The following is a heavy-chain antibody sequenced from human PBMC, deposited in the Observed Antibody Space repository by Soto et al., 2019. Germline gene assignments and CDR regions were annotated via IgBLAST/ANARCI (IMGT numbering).Heavy chain of an antibody. CDR3: AREYYDFWSGYYFSY. V-gene: IGHV3-33*01. J-gene: IGHJ4*02. Sequence: GSLRLSCAASGFTFSSYGMHWVRQAPGKGLEWVAVIWYDGSNKYYADSVKGRFTISRDNSKNTLYLQMNSLRAEDTAVYYCAREYYDFWSGYYFSYWGQGTLVTVSS. CDR2: IWYDGSNK. D-gene: IGHD3-3*01. CDR1: GFTFSSYG.